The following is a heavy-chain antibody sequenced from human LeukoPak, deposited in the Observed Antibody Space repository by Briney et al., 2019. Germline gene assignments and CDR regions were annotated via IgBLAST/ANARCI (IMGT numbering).Heavy chain of an antibody. CDR1: GGSIGSYY. D-gene: IGHD3-10*01. Sequence: SETLSLTCTVSGGSIGSYYWGWIRQPPGKGLEWIGSIYYSGSTYYNPSLKSRVTISVDTSKNQFSLKLSSVTAADTAVYYCARDRYYGSGSYPYFDYWGQGTPVTVSS. CDR2: IYYSGST. V-gene: IGHV4-39*07. CDR3: ARDRYYGSGSYPYFDY. J-gene: IGHJ4*02.